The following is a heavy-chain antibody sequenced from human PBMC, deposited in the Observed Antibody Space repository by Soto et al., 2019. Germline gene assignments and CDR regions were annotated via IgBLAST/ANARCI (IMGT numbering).Heavy chain of an antibody. J-gene: IGHJ4*02. CDR1: GFTFSSYA. Sequence: QVQLVESGGGVVQPGRSLRLSCAASGFTFSSYAMHWVRQAPGKGLEWVAVISYDGSNKYYADSVKGRFTISRDNSKKALYRQMDSVRAEDTGVYYCGRAGGSSSFDYWGQGTLVTVSS. D-gene: IGHD6-6*01. CDR3: GRAGGSSSFDY. CDR2: ISYDGSNK. V-gene: IGHV3-30-3*01.